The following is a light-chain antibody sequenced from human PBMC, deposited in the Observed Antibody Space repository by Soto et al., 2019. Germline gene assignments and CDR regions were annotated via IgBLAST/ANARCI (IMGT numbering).Light chain of an antibody. Sequence: DIQLTQSPSFLSASVGDRVTITCRASQGISSYLAWYQQKPGKAPKLLIYAASTLQSGVPSRFSGSGSGTEFTLTICSLQPEDFATYYCQQLNSYPPNFGQGTRLEVK. CDR2: AAS. CDR3: QQLNSYPPN. J-gene: IGKJ5*01. CDR1: QGISSY. V-gene: IGKV1-9*01.